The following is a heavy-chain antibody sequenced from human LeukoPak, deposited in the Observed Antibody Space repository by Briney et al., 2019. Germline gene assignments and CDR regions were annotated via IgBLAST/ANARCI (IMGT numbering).Heavy chain of an antibody. CDR3: AYSSSGWTMFDY. CDR2: MNPNSGNT. CDR1: VYTFTSYD. D-gene: IGHD6-19*01. V-gene: IGHV1-8*01. Sequence: ASVKVSYKASVYTFTSYDIHWVRPATGQGRAWMGWMNPNSGNTGYAQKFQGRVTMTRNTSISTAYMELSSLRSEDTAVYYCAYSSSGWTMFDYWGQGTLVTVSS. J-gene: IGHJ4*02.